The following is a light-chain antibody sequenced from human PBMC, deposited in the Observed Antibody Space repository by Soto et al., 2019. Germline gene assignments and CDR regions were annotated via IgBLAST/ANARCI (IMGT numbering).Light chain of an antibody. V-gene: IGKV1-9*01. CDR3: QQLSDYPYT. CDR1: QGIRNY. Sequence: DIQMTQSPSTLSASVGDRVTITCRASQGIRNYLAWYQQRPARAPKLLIYAASTLQSGVPPRFSGSGSGTEFTLRISSLQPEDFATYYCQQLSDYPYTFGQGTKVDIK. CDR2: AAS. J-gene: IGKJ2*01.